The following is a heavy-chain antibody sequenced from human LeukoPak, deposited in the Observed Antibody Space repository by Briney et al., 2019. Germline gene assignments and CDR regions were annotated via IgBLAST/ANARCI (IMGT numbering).Heavy chain of an antibody. D-gene: IGHD6-19*01. CDR2: INPSEST. Sequence: SETLSLTCTVSGGSISSSSYYWGWIRQPAGKGLEWIGRINPSESTDYNPSLKSRVTISVDTSKNQFSLKLTSVTAADTAVYYCARAQRWLPFTYWGQGTLVTVSS. CDR1: GGSISSSSYY. CDR3: ARAQRWLPFTY. V-gene: IGHV4-61*02. J-gene: IGHJ4*02.